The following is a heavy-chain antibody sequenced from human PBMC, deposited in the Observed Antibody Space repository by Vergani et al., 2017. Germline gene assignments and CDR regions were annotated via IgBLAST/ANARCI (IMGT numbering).Heavy chain of an antibody. D-gene: IGHD4-17*01. Sequence: QVQLQQWGAGLLKPSETLSLTCAVYGGSFSGYYWSWIRQPPGKGLEWIGEINHSGSTNYNPSLKSRVTISVDTSKNQFSLKLSSVTAADTAVYYCASQTTVTIEGYYYYYYGMDVWGQGTTVTVSS. CDR2: INHSGST. J-gene: IGHJ6*02. V-gene: IGHV4-34*01. CDR1: GGSFSGYY. CDR3: ASQTTVTIEGYYYYYYGMDV.